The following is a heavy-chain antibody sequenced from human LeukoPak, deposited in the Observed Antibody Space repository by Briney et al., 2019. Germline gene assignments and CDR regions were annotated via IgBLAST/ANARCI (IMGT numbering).Heavy chain of an antibody. J-gene: IGHJ5*02. CDR1: GYTFTNYA. V-gene: IGHV1-18*01. Sequence: GASVKVSCKASGYTFTNYAITWVRQAPGQGLEWMGWISAYNGNTKYAQKFQGRVTMTTDTSTSTAYMELRSLRSDDTAVYYCARGLSSGRYEVWFDPWGQGTLVTVSS. CDR3: ARGLSSGRYEVWFDP. CDR2: ISAYNGNT. D-gene: IGHD6-19*01.